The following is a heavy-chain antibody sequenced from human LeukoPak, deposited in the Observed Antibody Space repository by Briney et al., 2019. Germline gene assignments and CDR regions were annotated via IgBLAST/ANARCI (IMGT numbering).Heavy chain of an antibody. J-gene: IGHJ3*02. Sequence: GGSLRLSCAASGFTFSSYWMHWVRQVPGKGRVWVSRINSDGSSTRYADSVKGRFTISRDNAKNTLYVQMNSLRAEDTAVYYCSTGSGRAFDIWGRGTMVTVSS. CDR3: STGSGRAFDI. CDR1: GFTFSSYW. D-gene: IGHD3-10*01. V-gene: IGHV3-74*01. CDR2: INSDGSST.